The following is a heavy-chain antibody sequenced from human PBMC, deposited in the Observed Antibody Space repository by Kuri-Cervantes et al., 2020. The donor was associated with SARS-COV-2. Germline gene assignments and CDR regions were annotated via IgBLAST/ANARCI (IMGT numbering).Heavy chain of an antibody. D-gene: IGHD2-2*02. CDR2: ISAYNGNT. CDR3: ARSSKGRPGYCSSTSCYIGGGWFDP. CDR1: GYTFTSYG. J-gene: IGHJ5*02. Sequence: ASVKVSCKASGYTFTSYGISWVRQAPGQGLEWMGWISAYNGNTNYAQKLQGRVTITADESTSTAYMELSSLRSEDTAVYYCARSSKGRPGYCSSTSCYIGGGWFDPWGQGTLVTVSS. V-gene: IGHV1-18*01.